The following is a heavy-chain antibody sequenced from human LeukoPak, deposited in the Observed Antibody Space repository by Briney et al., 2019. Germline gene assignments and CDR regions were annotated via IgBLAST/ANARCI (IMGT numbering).Heavy chain of an antibody. J-gene: IGHJ6*02. CDR1: GFTFSSYA. D-gene: IGHD4-23*01. CDR2: ISYDGSNK. CDR3: AKGVGGNYYYYGMDV. Sequence: GRSLRLSCAASGFTFSSYAMHWVRQAPGKGLEWVAVISYDGSNKYYADSVKGRFTISRDNSKNTLYLQMNSLRAEDTAVYYCAKGVGGNYYYYGMDVWGQGTTVTVSS. V-gene: IGHV3-30*04.